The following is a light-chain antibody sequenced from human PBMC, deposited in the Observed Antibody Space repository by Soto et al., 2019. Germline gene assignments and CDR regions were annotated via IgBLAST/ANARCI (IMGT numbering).Light chain of an antibody. J-gene: IGKJ1*01. CDR3: QQRLNWTPG. V-gene: IGKV3-11*01. CDR2: DAS. CDR1: QSGSSY. Sequence: EIVFTQSPATLSLSPGERATLSCRASQSGSSYLAWYQQKPGQAPRLLIYDASNRATGILARFSGSGSWTEFTLTISSLEPADFEVDYCQQRLNWTPGFGQGTKVDIK.